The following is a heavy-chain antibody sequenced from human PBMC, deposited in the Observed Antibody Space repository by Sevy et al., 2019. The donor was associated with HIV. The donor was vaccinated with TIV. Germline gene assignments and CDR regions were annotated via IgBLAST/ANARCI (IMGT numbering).Heavy chain of an antibody. CDR1: GGSINSDH. CDR2: VYYTGGT. V-gene: IGHV4-59*08. Sequence: SETLSLTCTVSGGSINSDHWNWIRQPPGKGLEWIGYVYYTGGTNYNPSLKNRVTISVDRTKNQFYLKLTSVTAADTAVYYCARRNDFDLWGQGTMVTVSS. J-gene: IGHJ3*01. CDR3: ARRNDFDL.